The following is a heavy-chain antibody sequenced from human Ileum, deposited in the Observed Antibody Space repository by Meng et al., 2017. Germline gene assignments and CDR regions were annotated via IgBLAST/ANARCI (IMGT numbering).Heavy chain of an antibody. J-gene: IGHJ4*02. Sequence: QVRRQKTGPGVGQPSETLSLTCAVSGAFIRSGHWWSWVRQPPGKGLEWIGEMYPSGTTNYNPSLKSRVTISMDTSKNQLSLKLSSVTAADTAVYYCARHIAVSGTRGFDSWGQGTLVTVSS. CDR2: MYPSGTT. V-gene: IGHV4-4*02. D-gene: IGHD6-19*01. CDR3: ARHIAVSGTRGFDS. CDR1: GAFIRSGHW.